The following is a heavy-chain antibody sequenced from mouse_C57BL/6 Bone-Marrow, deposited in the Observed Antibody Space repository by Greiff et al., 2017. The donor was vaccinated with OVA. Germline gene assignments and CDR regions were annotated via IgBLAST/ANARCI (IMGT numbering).Heavy chain of an antibody. CDR1: GYTFTDHT. CDR3: SRRHSGRSSSIDY. V-gene: IGHV1-78*01. J-gene: IGHJ4*01. D-gene: IGHD1-1*01. CDR2: IYPRDGST. Sequence: VQLQQSDAELVKPGASVKISCKVSGYTFTDHTIHWMKQRPEQGLEWIGYIYPRDGSTKYNEKFKGKATLTADKSSSTAYMQLNSLTSEDSAFFFCSRRHSGRSSSIDYWGQGPSVTVSS.